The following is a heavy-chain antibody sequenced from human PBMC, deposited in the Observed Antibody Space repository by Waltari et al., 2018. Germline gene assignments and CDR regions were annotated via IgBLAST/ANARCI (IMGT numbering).Heavy chain of an antibody. CDR3: AILLATVTTLMDSDY. D-gene: IGHD4-17*01. Sequence: EVQLVESGGGLVKPGGSLRLSCAASGFTFSSYSMNWVRQAPGKGVGAVSSISSRISYVYYADSVKGRFTISRDNAKNSLYLQMNSLRAEDTAVYYCAILLATVTTLMDSDYWGQGTLVTVSS. J-gene: IGHJ4*02. CDR1: GFTFSSYS. V-gene: IGHV3-21*01. CDR2: ISSRISYV.